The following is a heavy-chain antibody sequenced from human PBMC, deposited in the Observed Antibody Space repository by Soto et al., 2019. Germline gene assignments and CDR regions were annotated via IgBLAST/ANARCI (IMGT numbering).Heavy chain of an antibody. D-gene: IGHD3-10*01. V-gene: IGHV1-69*01. Sequence: QVQLVQSGAEVQKPGSSVKVSCKASGGIFSTYAISWLRQAPGQGLEWMGGIIPIFGTPNYAQRFQGRVTITADESTSTGYMELSRLRSEDTAVYYCARDRDDYGSGNYYNRIDFWGQGTLVTVSS. CDR1: GGIFSTYA. J-gene: IGHJ4*02. CDR3: ARDRDDYGSGNYYNRIDF. CDR2: IIPIFGTP.